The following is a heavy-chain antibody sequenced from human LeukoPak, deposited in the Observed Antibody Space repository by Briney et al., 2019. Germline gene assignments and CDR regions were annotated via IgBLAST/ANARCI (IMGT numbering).Heavy chain of an antibody. CDR3: ARAMTDGDYYYMDV. V-gene: IGHV4-59*11. CDR2: IYYSGST. CDR1: GGSISSHY. Sequence: SETLSLTCTVSGGSISSHYWSWIRQPPGKGLEWIGYIYYSGSTNYNPSLKSRVTISVDTSKNQFSLKLSSVTAADTAVYYCARAMTDGDYYYMDVWGKGTTVTVSS. J-gene: IGHJ6*03. D-gene: IGHD3-22*01.